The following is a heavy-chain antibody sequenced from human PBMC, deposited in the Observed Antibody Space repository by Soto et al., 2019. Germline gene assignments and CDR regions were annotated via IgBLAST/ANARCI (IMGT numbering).Heavy chain of an antibody. J-gene: IGHJ4*02. CDR1: GYSFTGYY. CDR3: GRISAHGDYAY. V-gene: IGHV1-2*04. Sequence: ASVKVSCKASGYSFTGYYMHWVRQAPGQGLEWMGWINPNSGVTNYAQKFQGWVTMTRDTSISTAYMELSRLRSDDTAVYYCGRISAHGDYAYWGQGTLVTVS. CDR2: INPNSGVT. D-gene: IGHD4-17*01.